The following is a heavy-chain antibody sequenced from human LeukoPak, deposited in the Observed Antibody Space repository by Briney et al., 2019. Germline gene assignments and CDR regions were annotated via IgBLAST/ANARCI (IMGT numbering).Heavy chain of an antibody. D-gene: IGHD6-13*01. J-gene: IGHJ5*02. V-gene: IGHV1-18*01. CDR1: GYTFTSYG. CDR3: ARGEGYSSSWYVPRGNWFDP. CDR2: ISAYNGNT. Sequence: GASVKVSCKASGYTFTSYGISWVRQAPGQGLEWMGWISAYNGNTNYAQKLQGRVTMTTDTSTSTAYMELRSLRSDDTAVYYCARGEGYSSSWYVPRGNWFDPWGQGTLVTVSS.